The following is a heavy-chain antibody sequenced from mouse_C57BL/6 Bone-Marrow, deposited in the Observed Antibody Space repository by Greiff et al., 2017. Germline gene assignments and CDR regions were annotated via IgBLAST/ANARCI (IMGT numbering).Heavy chain of an antibody. J-gene: IGHJ3*01. D-gene: IGHD1-1*01. V-gene: IGHV14-4*01. CDR2: IDPENGDT. CDR1: GFNIKDDY. CDR3: TTFGTTVPQAWFAY. Sequence: EVQLQQSGAELVRPGASVKLSCTASGFNIKDDYMHWVKQRPEQGLEWIGWIDPENGDTEYASKFQGKATITADTSSNTAYLQLSRLTSEDTAVYYCTTFGTTVPQAWFAYWGQGTLVTVSA.